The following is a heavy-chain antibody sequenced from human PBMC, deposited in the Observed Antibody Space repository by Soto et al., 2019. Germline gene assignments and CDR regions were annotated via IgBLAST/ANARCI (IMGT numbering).Heavy chain of an antibody. CDR2: IKGDGTKT. J-gene: IGHJ4*02. V-gene: IGHV3-74*01. D-gene: IGHD5-12*01. CDR1: GFTFSNFW. CDR3: ARGLSGYYGFDS. Sequence: EVQLAESGGGLVQPGGSLRLSCAASGFTFSNFWIHWVRQVPGKGLVWVSRIKGDGTKTDYADSVKGRFTISRDNVKNTLFLQMNSLRADDTAVYYCARGLSGYYGFDSWGQGTLVTVSS.